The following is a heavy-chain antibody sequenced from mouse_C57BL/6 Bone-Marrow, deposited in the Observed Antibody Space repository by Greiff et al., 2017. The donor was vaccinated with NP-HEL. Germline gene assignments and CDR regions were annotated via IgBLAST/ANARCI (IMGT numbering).Heavy chain of an antibody. CDR2: INSDGGST. D-gene: IGHD2-2*01. CDR1: EYEFPSHD. V-gene: IGHV5-2*01. CDR3: MVTGYYFDY. J-gene: IGHJ2*01. Sequence: DVMLVESGGGLVQPGESLKLSCESNEYEFPSHDMSWVRKTPEKRLELVAAINSDGGSTYYPDTMERRFIISRDNTKKTLYLQMSSLRSEDTALYWGMVTGYYFDYWGQGTTLTVSS.